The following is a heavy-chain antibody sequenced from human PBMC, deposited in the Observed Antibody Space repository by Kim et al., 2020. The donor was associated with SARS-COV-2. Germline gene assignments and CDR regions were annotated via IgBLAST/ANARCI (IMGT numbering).Heavy chain of an antibody. J-gene: IGHJ6*02. CDR1: GGTFSSYA. CDR3: ARDIGYCSGGSCYYYYGMDV. V-gene: IGHV1-69*04. Sequence: SVKVSCKASGGTFSSYAISWVRQAPGQGLEWMGRIIPILGIANYAQKFQGRVTITADKSTSTAYMELSSLRSEDTAVYYCARDIGYCSGGSCYYYYGMDVWGQGTTVTVSS. D-gene: IGHD2-15*01. CDR2: IIPILGIA.